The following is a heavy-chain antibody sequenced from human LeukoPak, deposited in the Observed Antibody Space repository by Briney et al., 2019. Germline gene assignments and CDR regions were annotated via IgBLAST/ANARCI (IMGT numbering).Heavy chain of an antibody. CDR2: ISSSSSYI. V-gene: IGHV3-21*01. CDR3: ARQFRSFGSLDY. Sequence: PGGSLRLSCAASGFTFSSYSMNWVRQAPGKGPEWVSSISSSSSYIYYADSVKGRFTISRDNAKNSLYLQMNSLRAEDTAVYYCARQFRSFGSLDYWGQGTLVTVSS. J-gene: IGHJ4*02. CDR1: GFTFSSYS. D-gene: IGHD3-10*01.